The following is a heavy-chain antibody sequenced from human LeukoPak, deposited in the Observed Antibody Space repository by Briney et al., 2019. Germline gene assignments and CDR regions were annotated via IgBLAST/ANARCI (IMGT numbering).Heavy chain of an antibody. J-gene: IGHJ4*02. CDR3: AKDGGLHYYDSSGYYDF. CDR2: IKEDGSEK. CDR1: GFTFRSYW. V-gene: IGHV3-7*01. Sequence: GGSLRLSCAASGFTFRSYWMTWVRQAPGKGLEWVANIKEDGSEKNYVDSVKGRFTISRDNAKNSLYLQMNSLRAEDTAVYYCAKDGGLHYYDSSGYYDFWGQGTLVTVSS. D-gene: IGHD3-22*01.